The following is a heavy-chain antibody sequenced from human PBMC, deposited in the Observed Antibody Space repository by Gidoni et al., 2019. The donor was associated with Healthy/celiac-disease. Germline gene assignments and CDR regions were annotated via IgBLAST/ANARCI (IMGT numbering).Heavy chain of an antibody. Sequence: QVQLQESGPGLVKPSQTLSLTCTVSGGSISSGSYYWSWVRQPAGKGLEGIGRINTSGSTNYNPSLKSRVTISVDTSKNQFSLKLSSVTAADTAVYYWARGIHSSSYGSYGMDVWGQGTTVTVSS. V-gene: IGHV4-61*02. CDR3: ARGIHSSSYGSYGMDV. CDR2: INTSGST. CDR1: GGSISSGSYY. D-gene: IGHD6-6*01. J-gene: IGHJ6*02.